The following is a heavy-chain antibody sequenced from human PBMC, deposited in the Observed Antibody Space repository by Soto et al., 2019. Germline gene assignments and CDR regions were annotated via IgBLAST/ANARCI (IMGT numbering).Heavy chain of an antibody. CDR2: ISYDGKVA. V-gene: IGHV3-30*18. J-gene: IGHJ4*02. CDR3: AKEGPITNWYFDY. CDR1: GFTFSSYD. D-gene: IGHD1-1*01. Sequence: QVQLVESGGGVVQPGRSLRLSCAASGFTFSSYDMHWVRQAPGKGLEWVTVISYDGKVAYYADSVKGRFTISRDNSKNTLYLQMNSLRTEDTAMYYCAKEGPITNWYFDYWGQGTLVTVSS.